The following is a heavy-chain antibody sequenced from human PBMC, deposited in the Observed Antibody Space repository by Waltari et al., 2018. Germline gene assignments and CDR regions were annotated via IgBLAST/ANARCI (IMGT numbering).Heavy chain of an antibody. CDR3: ARGYQQLGGVGDY. V-gene: IGHV1-69*05. J-gene: IGHJ4*02. CDR1: GGTFSSYA. Sequence: LVQSGAEVTKPGSSVKVSCTASGGTFSSYAISWVRQAPGQGLEWMGGIIPIFGTANYAQKFQGRVTITTDEATSTAYMELSSLRSEDTAVYYCARGYQQLGGVGDYWGQGTLVTVSS. CDR2: IIPIFGTA. D-gene: IGHD6-6*01.